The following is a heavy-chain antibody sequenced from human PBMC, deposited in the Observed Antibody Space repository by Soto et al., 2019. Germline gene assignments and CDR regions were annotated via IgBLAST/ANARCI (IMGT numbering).Heavy chain of an antibody. CDR3: ASERPDGARLDP. Sequence: QVQLQESGPGLVKPSQTLSLTCTVSGGSISSGDYYWSWIRQPPGKGLGWIGYIYHSGSTYYNPSLKSRVNISVNTSKNQFSLKLSSVTAADTAVYYCASERPDGARLDPWGQGTLVTVSS. CDR1: GGSISSGDYY. V-gene: IGHV4-30-4*01. J-gene: IGHJ5*02. CDR2: IYHSGST. D-gene: IGHD6-6*01.